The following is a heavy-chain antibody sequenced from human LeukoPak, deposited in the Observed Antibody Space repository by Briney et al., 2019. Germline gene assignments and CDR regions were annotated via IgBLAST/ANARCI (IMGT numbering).Heavy chain of an antibody. Sequence: GGSLRLSCAASGFTFSNYGMHWVRQAPGKGLEWVSAISGSGGSTYYADSVKGRFTISRDNSKNTLYLQMNSLRAEDTAVYYCAKDRNDILTGSDAFDIWGQGTMVTVSS. D-gene: IGHD3-9*01. CDR1: GFTFSNYG. CDR3: AKDRNDILTGSDAFDI. CDR2: ISGSGGST. J-gene: IGHJ3*02. V-gene: IGHV3-23*01.